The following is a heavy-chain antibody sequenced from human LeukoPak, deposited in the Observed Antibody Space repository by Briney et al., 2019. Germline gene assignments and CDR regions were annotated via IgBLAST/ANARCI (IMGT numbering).Heavy chain of an antibody. CDR2: IYSGGTT. CDR1: GFTVSSNY. CDR3: ARDQYSKPKPPN. D-gene: IGHD5-18*01. V-gene: IGHV3-66*01. J-gene: IGHJ4*02. Sequence: PGGSLRLSCAASGFTVSSNYMSWVRQAPGKGLEWVSVIYSGGTTYYADSVKGRFTISRDNSKNTLHLQMNSLRAEDTAVYYCARDQYSKPKPPNGGKGTLVTVSP.